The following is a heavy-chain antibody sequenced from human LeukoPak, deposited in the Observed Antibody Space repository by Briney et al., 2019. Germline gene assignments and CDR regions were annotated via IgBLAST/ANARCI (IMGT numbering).Heavy chain of an antibody. CDR2: ISAYNGDT. J-gene: IGHJ6*02. Sequence: GASVKVSCKASGYTFTSYGISWVRQAPGQGLEWMGWISAYNGDTNYAQKLQGRVTMTTDTSTSTAYMELRSLRSDDTAVYYCARLPTIAARQNYYYYYGMDVWGQGTTVTVSS. D-gene: IGHD6-6*01. V-gene: IGHV1-18*01. CDR3: ARLPTIAARQNYYYYYGMDV. CDR1: GYTFTSYG.